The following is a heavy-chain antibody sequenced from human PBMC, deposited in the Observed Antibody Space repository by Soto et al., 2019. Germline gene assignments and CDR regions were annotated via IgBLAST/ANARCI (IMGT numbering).Heavy chain of an antibody. Sequence: QVHLVESGGGVVQPARSLRLSCAASGFTFRIYAMHWVRQAPGKGLECVAVISYDGSNKFYRDSVKGRFTISRDNSKNTLYVQINSLRYEDTAVYYCARGDREDIAVVVDDRPGEYGVDVWGQGTTVTVSS. J-gene: IGHJ6*02. CDR1: GFTFRIYA. D-gene: IGHD2-15*01. V-gene: IGHV3-30-3*01. CDR2: ISYDGSNK. CDR3: ARGDREDIAVVVDDRPGEYGVDV.